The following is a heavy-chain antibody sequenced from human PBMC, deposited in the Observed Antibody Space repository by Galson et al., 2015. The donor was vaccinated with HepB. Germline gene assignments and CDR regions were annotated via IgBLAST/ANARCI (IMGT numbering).Heavy chain of an antibody. CDR1: GFTFSTYA. V-gene: IGHV3-23*01. D-gene: IGHD5-18*01. CDR2: ISASGGSA. CDR3: AKPVAGGYNYGAYYFDY. Sequence: SPRLSFAASGFTFSTYAMPWVRQGPGKGLAWVSAISASGGSAYYADSVKGRFTISRDNSKNTLYLQMNSLRVEDTAVYYCAKPVAGGYNYGAYYFDYWGQGSLVTVSS. J-gene: IGHJ4*02.